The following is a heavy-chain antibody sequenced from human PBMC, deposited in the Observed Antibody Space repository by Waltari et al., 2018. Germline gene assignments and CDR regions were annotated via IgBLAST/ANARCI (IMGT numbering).Heavy chain of an antibody. V-gene: IGHV3-48*03. D-gene: IGHD2-2*01. J-gene: IGHJ5*02. CDR1: GFTFRVYE. CDR2: ISGSGSII. Sequence: EVQLVESGGGLVQPGGSLRLSCAAAGFTFRVYEMNWVRQAPGKGLEWVSYISGSGSIIDYADSVKGRFTISRDNAKNSLYLQMNNLRAEDTAVYYGARDPHQIAVAHWFDPWGQGTLVTVSS. CDR3: ARDPHQIAVAHWFDP.